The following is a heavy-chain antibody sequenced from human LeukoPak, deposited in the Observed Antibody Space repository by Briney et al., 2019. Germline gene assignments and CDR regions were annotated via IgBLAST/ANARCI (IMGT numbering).Heavy chain of an antibody. CDR1: GGSISNSSHY. CDR2: IYYSGST. D-gene: IGHD6-19*01. J-gene: IGHJ4*02. CDR3: ARQSSYTSGWYSDY. V-gene: IGHV4-39*01. Sequence: PSETLSLTCTVSGGSISNSSHYWGWIRQPPGKGLEWIGTIYYSGSTYYNPSLKSRVTISVDTSKNQFSLKLSSVTAADTAVYYCARQSSYTSGWYSDYWGQGTLVIVSS.